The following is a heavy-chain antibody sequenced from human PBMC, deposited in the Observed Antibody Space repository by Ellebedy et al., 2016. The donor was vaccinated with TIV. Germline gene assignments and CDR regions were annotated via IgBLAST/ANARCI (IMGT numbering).Heavy chain of an antibody. CDR3: ARPGRYCTSDNCYPDL. J-gene: IGHJ5*02. D-gene: IGHD2-2*01. Sequence: KVSCKGSGYSFANYCIDWVRQLPGKGRERMQVISPGAYATRYSPSFQGQVTISVDQALSTAYLQWDSLKASDNDTYYCARPGRYCTSDNCYPDLWGQGTLVTVSS. CDR2: ISPGAYAT. CDR1: GYSFANYC. V-gene: IGHV5-51*01.